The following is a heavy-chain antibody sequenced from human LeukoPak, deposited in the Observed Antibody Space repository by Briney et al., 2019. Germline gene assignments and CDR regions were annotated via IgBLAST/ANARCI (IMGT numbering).Heavy chain of an antibody. CDR3: ARYGHSPFFDY. J-gene: IGHJ4*02. CDR1: GYTFTGYY. Sequence: GASVKVSCKASGYTFTGYYMHWVRQAPGQGLEWMGWINPNSGGTNYAQKLQGRVIMTRDMSTSTVYMELSSLRSEDTAVYFCARYGHSPFFDYWGQGTLVIVSS. CDR2: INPNSGGT. D-gene: IGHD4-17*01. V-gene: IGHV1-2*02.